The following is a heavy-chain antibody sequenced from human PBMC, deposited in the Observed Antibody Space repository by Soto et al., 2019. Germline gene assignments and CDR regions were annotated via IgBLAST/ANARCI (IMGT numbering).Heavy chain of an antibody. D-gene: IGHD6-6*01. CDR2: INHSGST. J-gene: IGHJ4*02. V-gene: IGHV4-34*01. Sequence: SETLSLTCAVYGGSFSGYYWSWIRQPPGKGLEWIGEINHSGSTNYNPSLKSRVTISVDTSENQFSLKLSSVTAADTAVYYCARASLQLWAYSSSRYFDYWGQGTLVTVSS. CDR1: GGSFSGYY. CDR3: ARASLQLWAYSSSRYFDY.